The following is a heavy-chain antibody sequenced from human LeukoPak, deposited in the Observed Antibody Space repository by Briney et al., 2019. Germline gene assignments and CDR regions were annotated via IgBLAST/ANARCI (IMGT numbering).Heavy chain of an antibody. D-gene: IGHD2-2*01. CDR3: ARSPSVTDIVVVPAAMQALDAFDI. CDR1: GGSFSGYY. J-gene: IGHJ3*02. V-gene: IGHV4-34*01. Sequence: PSETLSLTCAVYGGSFSGYYWSWIRQPPGKGLEWIGEINHSGSTNYNPSLKSRVTISVDTSKNQFSLKLSSVTAADTAVYYCARSPSVTDIVVVPAAMQALDAFDIWGQGTMVTVSS. CDR2: INHSGST.